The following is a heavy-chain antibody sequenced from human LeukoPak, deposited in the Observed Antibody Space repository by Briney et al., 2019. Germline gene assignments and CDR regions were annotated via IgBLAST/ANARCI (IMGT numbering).Heavy chain of an antibody. CDR2: INHSGST. J-gene: IGHJ4*02. V-gene: IGHV4-34*01. D-gene: IGHD4-17*01. CDR3: ARAGLNGDVDY. Sequence: SETLSLTCAVYGGSFSGYDWSWIRQPPGKGLEWIGEINHSGSTNYNPSLKSRVTISVDTSKNQFSLTLSSVTAADTAVYYCARAGLNGDVDYWGQGTLVTVSS. CDR1: GGSFSGYD.